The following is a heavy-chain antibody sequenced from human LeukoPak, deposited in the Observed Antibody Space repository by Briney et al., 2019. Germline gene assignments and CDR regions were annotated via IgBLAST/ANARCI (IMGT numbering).Heavy chain of an antibody. D-gene: IGHD1-7*01. CDR2: INHSGST. CDR3: ARGKLPDWYFDL. Sequence: SETLSLTCAVYGGSFSGYYWSWIRQPPGKGLEWIGEINHSGSTNYNPSLKSRVTISVDTSKNQFSLKLSSVTAADTAVYYCARGKLPDWYFDLWGRGTLVTVSS. V-gene: IGHV4-34*01. CDR1: GGSFSGYY. J-gene: IGHJ2*01.